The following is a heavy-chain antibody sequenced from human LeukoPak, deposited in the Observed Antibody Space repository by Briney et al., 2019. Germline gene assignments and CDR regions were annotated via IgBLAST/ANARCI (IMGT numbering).Heavy chain of an antibody. D-gene: IGHD5-24*01. CDR3: ASVSYGDGSPLCYMDV. CDR2: IIPIFGTA. J-gene: IGHJ6*02. V-gene: IGHV1-69*05. Sequence: SVKVSCKASGGTFSSYAISWVRQAPGQGLEWMGGIIPIFGTANYAQKFQGRVTITTDESTSTAYMELSSLRSEDTAVYYCASVSYGDGSPLCYMDVWGQGTTVTVSS. CDR1: GGTFSSYA.